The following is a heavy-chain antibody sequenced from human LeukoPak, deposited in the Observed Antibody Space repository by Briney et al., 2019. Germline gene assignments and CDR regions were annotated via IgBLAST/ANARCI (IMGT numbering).Heavy chain of an antibody. V-gene: IGHV4-59*01. J-gene: IGHJ4*02. CDR1: GGSISTYY. Sequence: SEPLSLPSSVSGGSISTYYWSWIRQPPGKGREWIGYIYYTGSTSYNPSLKSRVTISVDTPKNQFSLKLSSVTAADTAMYYCARDRLGGGTIFDYWGQGTLVTVSS. CDR2: IYYTGST. CDR3: ARDRLGGGTIFDY. D-gene: IGHD3-16*01.